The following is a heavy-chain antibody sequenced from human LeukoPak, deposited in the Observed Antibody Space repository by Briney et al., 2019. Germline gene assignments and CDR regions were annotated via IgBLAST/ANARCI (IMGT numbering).Heavy chain of an antibody. V-gene: IGHV3-23*01. CDR3: ARVDSSGWYLENPFDY. Sequence: GGSLRLSCGASGFTFSSHGMNWVRQAPGKGLEWVSGISPSGGITYYTDSVKGRFTISRDNSKNTLYLQMNSLRAEDTAVYYCARVDSSGWYLENPFDYWGQGTLVTVSA. CDR1: GFTFSSHG. J-gene: IGHJ4*02. D-gene: IGHD6-19*01. CDR2: ISPSGGIT.